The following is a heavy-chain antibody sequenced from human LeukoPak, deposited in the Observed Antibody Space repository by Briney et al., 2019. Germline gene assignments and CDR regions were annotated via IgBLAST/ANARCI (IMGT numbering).Heavy chain of an antibody. CDR1: GGSFSGYY. V-gene: IGHV4-34*01. J-gene: IGHJ4*02. CDR2: INHSGST. CDR3: ARRAMVKSFDY. D-gene: IGHD5-18*01. Sequence: SETLSLTCAVYGGSFSGYYWSWIRQPPGKGLEWIGEINHSGSTNYNPSLKSRVTISVDTSENQFSLKLSSVTAADTAVYYCARRAMVKSFDYWGQGTLVTVSS.